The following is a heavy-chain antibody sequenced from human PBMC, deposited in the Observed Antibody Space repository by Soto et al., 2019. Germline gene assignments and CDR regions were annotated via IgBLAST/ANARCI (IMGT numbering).Heavy chain of an antibody. CDR3: AKVHGDTTWYFDL. Sequence: GGSLRLSCAASGFTFSNYAMSWVRQAPGKGLEWVSGISGTGGSTYFADSVKGRFTISRDSSKNTLYLQMNSLRAEDTAVYYCAKVHGDTTWYFDLWGRGTLVTVSS. V-gene: IGHV3-23*01. CDR1: GFTFSNYA. D-gene: IGHD4-17*01. J-gene: IGHJ2*01. CDR2: ISGTGGST.